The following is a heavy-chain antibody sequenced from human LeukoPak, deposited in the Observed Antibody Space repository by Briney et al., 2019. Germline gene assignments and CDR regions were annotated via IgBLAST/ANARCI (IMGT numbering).Heavy chain of an antibody. J-gene: IGHJ4*02. D-gene: IGHD3-22*01. CDR1: GGSISSYY. CDR3: ARGDDSSGYYPFDY. Sequence: SETLSLTCTVSGGSISSYYWSWIRQPAGKGLEWIGRIYTSGSTNYNPSLKSRVTMSADTSKNQFSLKLSSVTAADTAVYYCARGDDSSGYYPFDYWGQGTLVTVSS. CDR2: IYTSGST. V-gene: IGHV4-4*07.